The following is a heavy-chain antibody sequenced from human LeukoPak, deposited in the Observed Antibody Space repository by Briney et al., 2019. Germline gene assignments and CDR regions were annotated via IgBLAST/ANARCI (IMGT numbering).Heavy chain of an antibody. CDR3: ARGDSSGYYQSSFDY. J-gene: IGHJ4*02. D-gene: IGHD3-22*01. CDR2: IGTAGNT. CDR1: RFTFSSYD. V-gene: IGHV3-13*04. Sequence: GGSLRLSCAASRFTFSSYDMHWVRQATGKGLEWVSAIGTAGNTYYPGSVKGRFTISRENAKNSLYLQMNSLRAGDTAVYYCARGDSSGYYQSSFDYWGQGTLVTVSS.